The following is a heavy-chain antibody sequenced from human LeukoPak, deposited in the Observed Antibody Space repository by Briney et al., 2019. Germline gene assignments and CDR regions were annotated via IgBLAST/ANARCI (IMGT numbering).Heavy chain of an antibody. Sequence: GGSLRLSCAASGFTFSSYAMSWVRQAPGKGLEWVSAISGSGGSTYYADSVKGRFTISRDNSKNTLYLQMNSLRAEDTAVYYCAAVYCGGDCYFTWSHYGMDVWGQGTTVTVSS. J-gene: IGHJ6*02. CDR1: GFTFSSYA. CDR2: ISGSGGST. D-gene: IGHD2-21*02. V-gene: IGHV3-23*01. CDR3: AAVYCGGDCYFTWSHYGMDV.